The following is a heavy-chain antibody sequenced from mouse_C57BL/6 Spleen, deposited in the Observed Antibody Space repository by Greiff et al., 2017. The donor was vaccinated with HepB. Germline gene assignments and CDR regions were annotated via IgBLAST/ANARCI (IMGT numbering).Heavy chain of an antibody. Sequence: QVQLQQSGAELVKPGASVKISCKASGYAFSSYWMNWVKQRPGKGLEWIGQIYPGDGDTNYNGKFKGKATLTADKSSSTAYMQLSSLTSEDSAVYFCARGGYSTGYFDYWGQGTTLTVSS. J-gene: IGHJ2*01. V-gene: IGHV1-80*01. CDR3: ARGGYSTGYFDY. CDR2: IYPGDGDT. D-gene: IGHD2-14*01. CDR1: GYAFSSYW.